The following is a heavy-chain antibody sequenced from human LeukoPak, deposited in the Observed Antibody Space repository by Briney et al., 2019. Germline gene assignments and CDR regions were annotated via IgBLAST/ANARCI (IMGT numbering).Heavy chain of an antibody. J-gene: IGHJ4*02. Sequence: HPGGSLRLSCAASRFTFSSYWMSWVRQAPGKGLEWVANIKQDGSEKYYVDSVKGRFTISRDNAKNSLYLQLNSLRAEDTAVYYCARDRHRDILTGYYFDYWGQGTLVTVSS. CDR2: IKQDGSEK. V-gene: IGHV3-7*03. CDR3: ARDRHRDILTGYYFDY. D-gene: IGHD3-9*01. CDR1: RFTFSSYW.